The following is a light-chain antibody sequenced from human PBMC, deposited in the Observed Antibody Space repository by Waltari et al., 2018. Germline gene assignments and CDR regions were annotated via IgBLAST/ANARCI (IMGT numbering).Light chain of an antibody. CDR1: QGISSY. Sequence: AIRITQSPSSLSASTGDRVTITCRASQGISSYLAWYQQKPGKAPKLLIYAASTLQSGVPSRFSGSGSGTDFTLTISCLQSEGFATYYCQQYYSFPVTFGGGTTVEIK. CDR3: QQYYSFPVT. V-gene: IGKV1-8*01. CDR2: AAS. J-gene: IGKJ4*01.